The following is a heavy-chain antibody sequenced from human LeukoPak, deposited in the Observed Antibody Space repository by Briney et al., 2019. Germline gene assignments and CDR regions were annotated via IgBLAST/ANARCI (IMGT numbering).Heavy chain of an antibody. V-gene: IGHV3-7*01. Sequence: PGGSLRLSCAASGFTFSSYWMSWVRQAPGKGLEWVANIKQHGSEKYYVDSVKGRFTISRDNAKNSLYLQMNSLRAEDTAVYYCARDPRGRPYDYWGQGTLVTVSS. CDR1: GFTFSSYW. CDR2: IKQHGSEK. CDR3: ARDPRGRPYDY. D-gene: IGHD2-15*01. J-gene: IGHJ4*02.